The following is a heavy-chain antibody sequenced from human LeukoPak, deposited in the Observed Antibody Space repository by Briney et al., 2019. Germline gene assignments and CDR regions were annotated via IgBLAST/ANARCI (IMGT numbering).Heavy chain of an antibody. CDR1: GFTVSSNY. CDR3: ARDRRAVAGTSH. J-gene: IGHJ4*02. Sequence: GGCLRLSCAASGFTVSSNYMSWVRQAPGKGLEWVSVIYSGGSTYYADSVKGRFTISRDNSKNTLYLQMNSLRAEDTAVYYCARDRRAVAGTSHWGQGTLVTVSS. CDR2: IYSGGST. D-gene: IGHD6-19*01. V-gene: IGHV3-53*01.